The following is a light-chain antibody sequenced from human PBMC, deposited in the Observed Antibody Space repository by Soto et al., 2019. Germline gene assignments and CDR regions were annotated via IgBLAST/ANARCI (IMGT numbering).Light chain of an antibody. Sequence: EIVLTQSPGTLSLSPGQRATLSCRASQSVSSSFLAWYQQKPGQAPRILIYGASSRATDISDRFSGSGSGTDFTLTISRLKPEDSAMYYCQQYDDSPWTFGQGNKVEIK. J-gene: IGKJ1*01. CDR2: GAS. V-gene: IGKV3-20*01. CDR3: QQYDDSPWT. CDR1: QSVSSSF.